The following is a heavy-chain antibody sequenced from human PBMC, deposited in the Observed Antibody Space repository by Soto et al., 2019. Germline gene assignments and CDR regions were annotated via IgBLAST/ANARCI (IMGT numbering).Heavy chain of an antibody. D-gene: IGHD6-13*01. Sequence: GGSLRLSCAASGFTFSSYSMNWVRQAPGKGLEWVSSISSSSSYIYYADSVKGRFTISRDNAKNSLYLQMNSLRAEDTAVYYCASVQQLAPYYYYGMDVWGQGTTVTVSS. CDR3: ASVQQLAPYYYYGMDV. V-gene: IGHV3-21*01. J-gene: IGHJ6*02. CDR2: ISSSSSYI. CDR1: GFTFSSYS.